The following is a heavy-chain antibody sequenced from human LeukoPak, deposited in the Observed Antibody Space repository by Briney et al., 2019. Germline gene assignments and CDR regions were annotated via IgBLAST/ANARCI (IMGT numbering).Heavy chain of an antibody. CDR1: GYTFTGYY. Sequence: ASVKVSCKASGYTFTGYYIHWVRQAPGQGHEWMGWINPNSGGTNYAQKFQGRVTITRDTSISTAYMELSRLRSDDTAVYYCARDRLIAAAGTTWFDRSGEGRLVTAPS. J-gene: IGHJ5*02. CDR3: ARDRLIAAAGTTWFDR. V-gene: IGHV1-2*02. D-gene: IGHD6-13*01. CDR2: INPNSGGT.